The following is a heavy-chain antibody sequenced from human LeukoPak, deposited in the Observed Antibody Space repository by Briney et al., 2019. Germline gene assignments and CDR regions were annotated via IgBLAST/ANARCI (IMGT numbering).Heavy chain of an antibody. CDR1: GFSFSSNA. D-gene: IGHD1-1*01. J-gene: IGHJ4*02. V-gene: IGHV3-23*01. CDR3: ATTKQARRYFDY. Sequence: GGSLRLSCAGSGFSFSSNALSWVRQAPGKGLEWVSAIRTSGVNTYYADSVRGRFTISRDNSKNTLYLQMNTLRAEDTAVYYCATTKQARRYFDYWGQGTLVTVSS. CDR2: IRTSGVNT.